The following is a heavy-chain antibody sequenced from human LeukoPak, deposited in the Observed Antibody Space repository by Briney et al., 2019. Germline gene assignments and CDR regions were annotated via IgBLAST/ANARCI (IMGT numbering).Heavy chain of an antibody. CDR2: IYYSGST. Sequence: SETLSLTCTVSGGSISSSSYYWGWIRQPSGKGLEWIGSIYYSGSTYYNPSLKSRVTISVDTSKNQFSLKLSSVTAADTAVYYCARRVDNCSGGSCPWFYYYYGMDVWGQGTTVTVSS. V-gene: IGHV4-39*01. D-gene: IGHD2-15*01. CDR1: GGSISSSSYY. J-gene: IGHJ6*02. CDR3: ARRVDNCSGGSCPWFYYYYGMDV.